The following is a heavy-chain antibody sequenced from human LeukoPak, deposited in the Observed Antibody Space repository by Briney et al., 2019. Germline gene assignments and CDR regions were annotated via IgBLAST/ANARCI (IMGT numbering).Heavy chain of an antibody. CDR1: GFTFSSYG. D-gene: IGHD3-22*01. V-gene: IGHV3-30*03. J-gene: IGHJ4*02. CDR3: SRRGYYDSSGYYPLDY. Sequence: QPGRSLRLSCAASGFTFSSYGMHWVRQAPGKGLEWVAVISYDGSNKYYADSVKGRFTISRDNSKYTLYLQMNSLRAEDTAVYYCSRRGYYDSSGYYPLDYWGQGTLVTVSS. CDR2: ISYDGSNK.